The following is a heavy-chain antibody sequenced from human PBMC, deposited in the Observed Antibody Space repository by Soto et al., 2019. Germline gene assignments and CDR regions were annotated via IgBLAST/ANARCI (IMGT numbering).Heavy chain of an antibody. Sequence: GGSLRLSCAASGFTFSSYAMHWVRQAPGKGLEYVSAISSNGGSTYYANSVKGRFTISRDNSKNTLYLQMGSLRVEDMAVYYCAASGYSGHDFRTTSAFHICGQRTMLTVS. CDR2: ISSNGGST. J-gene: IGHJ3*02. V-gene: IGHV3-64*01. CDR1: GFTFSSYA. CDR3: AASGYSGHDFRTTSAFHI. D-gene: IGHD5-12*01.